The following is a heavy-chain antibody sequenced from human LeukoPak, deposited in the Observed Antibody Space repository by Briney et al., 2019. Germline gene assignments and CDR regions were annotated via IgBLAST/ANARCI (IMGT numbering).Heavy chain of an antibody. V-gene: IGHV3-64D*09. CDR3: VREYSFGPYGMDV. J-gene: IGHJ6*02. CDR1: GFPFSSYA. D-gene: IGHD2-15*01. CDR2: ISDSGGST. Sequence: PGGSLSLSCSASGFPFSSYAMHWVRQAPGKGLEYVSAISDSGGSTYYADSVKGRFTISRDNSKNTLYLQMSSLRAEDTAVYFCVREYSFGPYGMDVWGQGTTVTVSS.